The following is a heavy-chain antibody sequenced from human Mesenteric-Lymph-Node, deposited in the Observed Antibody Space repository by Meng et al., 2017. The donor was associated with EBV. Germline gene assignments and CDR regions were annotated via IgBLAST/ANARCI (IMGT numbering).Heavy chain of an antibody. CDR3: GGGYISGVPDFDY. D-gene: IGHD3-10*01. J-gene: IGHJ4*02. CDR1: GGSFSGLY. CDR2: NNHRRDN. Sequence: QMHLLPRGGGLLKPSETLSLACAGSGGSFSGLYWSGIRQSPGEGVEWIGENNHRRDNNYHPSLKSRVTISLDASKNQFSLKLTSVTAADTAVYYCGGGYISGVPDFDYWGQGTLVTVSS. V-gene: IGHV4-34*01.